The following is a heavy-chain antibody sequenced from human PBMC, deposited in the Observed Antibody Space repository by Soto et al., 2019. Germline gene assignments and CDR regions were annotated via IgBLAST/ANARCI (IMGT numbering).Heavy chain of an antibody. CDR2: IYYTGDT. CDR3: SRHGAAVLYYYGMDV. D-gene: IGHD3-10*01. V-gene: IGHV4-39*01. Sequence: XETLYLTCTVSGASISTSTYYWAWVRQPPGKGLEWIGYIYYTGDTFYNPSLKSRVTISVDTSIHQFSLTLTSVTAADTAIYYCSRHGAAVLYYYGMDVWGHGTAVTVSS. CDR1: GASISTSTYY. J-gene: IGHJ6*02.